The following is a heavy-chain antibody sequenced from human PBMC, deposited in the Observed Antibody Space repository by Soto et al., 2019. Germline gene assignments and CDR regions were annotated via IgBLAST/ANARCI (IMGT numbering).Heavy chain of an antibody. Sequence: ASVKVSCKASGYTFTNYGISWLRQAPGQGLEWVAWIVTYNGNTNSAQKFQGRVIMTTDTSTSTAYMGLKSLRSDDTAVYYCARGSNIVATMAIWFDPWGQGTLVTSPQ. V-gene: IGHV1-18*01. CDR1: GYTFTNYG. CDR3: ARGSNIVATMAIWFDP. D-gene: IGHD5-12*01. J-gene: IGHJ5*02. CDR2: IVTYNGNT.